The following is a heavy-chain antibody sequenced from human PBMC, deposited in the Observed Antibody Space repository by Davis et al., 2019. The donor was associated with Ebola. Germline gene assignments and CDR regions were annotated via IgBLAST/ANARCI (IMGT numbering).Heavy chain of an antibody. CDR1: GGTFSNYI. Sequence: ASVKVSCKTSGGTFSNYIISWVRQAPGQGLEWMGWINTNTGNPTYAQGFTGRFVFSLDTSVSTAYLQISSLKAEDTAVYYCARDRTEWLFGFWFDPWGQGTLVTVSS. V-gene: IGHV7-4-1*02. CDR3: ARDRTEWLFGFWFDP. J-gene: IGHJ5*02. D-gene: IGHD3-3*01. CDR2: INTNTGNP.